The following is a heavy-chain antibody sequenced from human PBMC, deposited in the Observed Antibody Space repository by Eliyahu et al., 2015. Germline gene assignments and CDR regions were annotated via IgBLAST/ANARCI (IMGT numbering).Heavy chain of an antibody. V-gene: IGHV2-5*02. CDR1: GFXLSTSXVG. CDR3: AHTYYYDNRGADYFDF. Sequence: QITLKESGPTLVKPTQTLXLTCTFSGFXLSTSXVGVGWIRQPPGKALEWLTLLYWDDDKLYSPSLRNRLTITKDTSKNQVVLTMTNVDPVDTATYYCAHTYYYDNRGADYFDFWGQGTLVTVSS. J-gene: IGHJ4*02. D-gene: IGHD3-16*01. CDR2: LYWDDDK.